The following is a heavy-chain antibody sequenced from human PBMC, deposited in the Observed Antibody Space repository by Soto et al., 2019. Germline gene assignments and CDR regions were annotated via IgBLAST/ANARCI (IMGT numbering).Heavy chain of an antibody. Sequence: EASVKVSCKASGGTFSSYAISWVRQAPGQGLEWMGGIIPIFGTANYAQKFQGRVTITADESTSTAYMELSSLRSEDTAVYYCARGVRGYSGYDPPDYWGQGTLVTVSS. V-gene: IGHV1-69*13. CDR1: GGTFSSYA. CDR2: IIPIFGTA. J-gene: IGHJ4*02. CDR3: ARGVRGYSGYDPPDY. D-gene: IGHD5-12*01.